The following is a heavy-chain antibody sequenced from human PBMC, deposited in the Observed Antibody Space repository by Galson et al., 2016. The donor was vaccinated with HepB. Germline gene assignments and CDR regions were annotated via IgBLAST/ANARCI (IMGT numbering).Heavy chain of an antibody. Sequence: SVKVSCKASGFSFTAYYLHWVRQAPGQGLEWMGWINPKNGASKYAQKFQGRVTMTRDTSISTAYLELSRLRSDDMAVYYCARGLGRYSYGSSFHPWGQGALVTVSS. V-gene: IGHV1-2*02. CDR3: ARGLGRYSYGSSFHP. CDR1: GFSFTAYY. CDR2: INPKNGAS. J-gene: IGHJ5*02. D-gene: IGHD5-12*01.